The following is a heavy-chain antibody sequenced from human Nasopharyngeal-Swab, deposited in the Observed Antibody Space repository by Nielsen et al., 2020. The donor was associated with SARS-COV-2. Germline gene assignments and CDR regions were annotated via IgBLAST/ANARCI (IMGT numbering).Heavy chain of an antibody. D-gene: IGHD3-10*01. CDR2: ISSSSSTI. J-gene: IGHJ4*02. CDR3: ARDSLWFGELTFDY. V-gene: IGHV3-48*02. Sequence: WIRQPPGKGLEWVSYISSSSSTIYYADSVKGRFTISRDNAKNSPYLQMNSLRDEDTAVYYCARDSLWFGELTFDYWGQGTLVTVSS.